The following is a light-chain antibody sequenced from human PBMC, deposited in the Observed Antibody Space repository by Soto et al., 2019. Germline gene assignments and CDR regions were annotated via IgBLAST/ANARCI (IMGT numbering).Light chain of an antibody. J-gene: IGKJ2*01. CDR3: QQYGSSPRT. CDR1: QSVSSSY. V-gene: IGKV3-20*01. CDR2: GAS. Sequence: EIVLTQSTGTLSLSPGERATLSCRASQSVSSSYLAWYQQKPGQALRLLIYGASSRATGIPDRFSGSGSGTDFTLTISRLEPEDFAVYYCQQYGSSPRTFGQGTKLEIK.